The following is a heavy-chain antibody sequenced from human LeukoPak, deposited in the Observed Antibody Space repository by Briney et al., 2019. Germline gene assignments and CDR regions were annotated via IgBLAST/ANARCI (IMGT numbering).Heavy chain of an antibody. CDR1: GFTFTSYG. CDR3: AKDQSIAVTGTWDF. V-gene: IGHV3-30*18. D-gene: IGHD6-19*01. J-gene: IGHJ4*02. Sequence: SGTSLRLFCAASGFTFTSYGMHWVRLAPGKGLEWVAHISYDGSYKYYGDSVKGRFTISRDNSKNTLNLQMSSLRAEDTAVYYCAKDQSIAVTGTWDFWGQGTLVTVSS. CDR2: ISYDGSYK.